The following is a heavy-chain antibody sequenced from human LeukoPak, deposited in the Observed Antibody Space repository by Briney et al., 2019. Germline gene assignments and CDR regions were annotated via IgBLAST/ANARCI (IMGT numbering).Heavy chain of an antibody. J-gene: IGHJ4*02. D-gene: IGHD3-22*01. CDR3: ARGPDYYYDSSGQSDRWDFDY. Sequence: SETLSLTCAVYGGSFSGYYWSWIRQPPGKGLEWIGEINHSGSTNYNPSLKSRVTISVDTSKNQFSLKLSSVTAADTAVYYYARGPDYYYDSSGQSDRWDFDYWGQGTLVTVSS. CDR1: GGSFSGYY. V-gene: IGHV4-34*01. CDR2: INHSGST.